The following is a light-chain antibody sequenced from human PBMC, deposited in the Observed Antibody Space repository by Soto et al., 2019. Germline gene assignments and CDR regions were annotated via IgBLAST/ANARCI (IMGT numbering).Light chain of an antibody. Sequence: EIVWTQSPGTLSLSPGERATLTCGASQSLSSSFLAWYQKRPGQAPRLILYGASSRATGIPDRFIGSGSGGNVALTISRLEPEDFAVYYCQQYGNSPRWTFGQGTKVYIK. CDR2: GAS. CDR3: QQYGNSPRWT. V-gene: IGKV3-20*01. J-gene: IGKJ1*01. CDR1: QSLSSSF.